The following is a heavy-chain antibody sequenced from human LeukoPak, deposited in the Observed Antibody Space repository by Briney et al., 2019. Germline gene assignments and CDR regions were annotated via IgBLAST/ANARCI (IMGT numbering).Heavy chain of an antibody. J-gene: IGHJ4*02. D-gene: IGHD6-19*01. CDR2: IGTAGDT. V-gene: IGHV3-13*01. Sequence: PGGSLRLSCAASGFTFSSYDMHWVRQATGKGLEWVSAIGTAGDTYYPGSVKGRFTISRENAKSSLYLQMNSLRAGDTAVYYCARGRSSGEYYFDYWGQGTLVTVSS. CDR3: ARGRSSGEYYFDY. CDR1: GFTFSSYD.